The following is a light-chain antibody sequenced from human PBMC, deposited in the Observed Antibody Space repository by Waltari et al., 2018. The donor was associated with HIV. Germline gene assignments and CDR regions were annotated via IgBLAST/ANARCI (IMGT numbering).Light chain of an antibody. Sequence: QSALAQPASVSGSPGQTLPISCTAVAIGSYKAVSWYQHRPGQAPKVIIYEVSNRPSGVSPRFSGSKSANTASLTISGLQFEDEADYFCTSYLSSATPEFGGGTRLTVL. CDR3: TSYLSSATPE. CDR2: EVS. CDR1: AIGSYKA. J-gene: IGLJ3*02. V-gene: IGLV2-14*01.